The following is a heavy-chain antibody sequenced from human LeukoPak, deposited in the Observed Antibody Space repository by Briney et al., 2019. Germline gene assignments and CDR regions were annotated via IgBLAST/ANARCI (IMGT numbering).Heavy chain of an antibody. Sequence: SETLSLTCTVSGGSISSYYWSWIRQPPGKGLEWIGEINHSGSTNYNPSLKSRVTISVDTSKNQFSLKLSSVTAADTAVYYCARGGRGYSYGIFYYYGMDVWGQGTTVTVSS. CDR3: ARGGRGYSYGIFYYYGMDV. CDR1: GGSISSYY. D-gene: IGHD5-18*01. CDR2: INHSGST. V-gene: IGHV4-34*01. J-gene: IGHJ6*02.